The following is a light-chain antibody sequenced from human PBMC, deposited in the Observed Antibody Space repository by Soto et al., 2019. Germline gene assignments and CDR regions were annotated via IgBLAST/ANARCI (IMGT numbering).Light chain of an antibody. CDR3: QQHGTT. CDR1: HSLSNSE. Sequence: EIVLTQSPGTLSLSPGERATLSCRASHSLSNSEVAWYQQKPGQAPRLLIYGASSRATGIPDRFSGSGSGTDFPRTISRLEPEDSAVYYCQQHGTTFGQGTKVDIK. J-gene: IGKJ1*01. V-gene: IGKV3-20*01. CDR2: GAS.